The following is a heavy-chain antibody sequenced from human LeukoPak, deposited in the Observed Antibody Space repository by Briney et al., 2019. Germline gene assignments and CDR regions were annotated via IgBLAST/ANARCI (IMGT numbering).Heavy chain of an antibody. CDR3: ARGSTSSSWYYHGMDV. Sequence: GGSLRLSCAASGFTFSSYSMNWVRQAPGKGLEWVSSISSSSSYIYYADSVKGRFTISRDNAKNSLYLQMNSLRAEDTAVYYCARGSTSSSWYYHGMDVWGQGTTVTVSS. D-gene: IGHD6-13*01. CDR2: ISSSSSYI. CDR1: GFTFSSYS. V-gene: IGHV3-21*01. J-gene: IGHJ6*02.